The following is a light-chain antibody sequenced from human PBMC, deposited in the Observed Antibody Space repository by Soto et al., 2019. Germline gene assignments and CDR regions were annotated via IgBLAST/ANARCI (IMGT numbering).Light chain of an antibody. CDR1: QSVSSN. CDR3: QQYNNWPHT. J-gene: IGKJ1*01. V-gene: IGKV3-15*01. Sequence: EIVMTQSPATLSVSPGERATLSCRASQSVSSNLAWYQQKPGQAPRLLIYGASTRATGIPARFSGSGSGTEFTLTISRLQSEDFAVYYCQQYNNWPHTFGQGTKVEIK. CDR2: GAS.